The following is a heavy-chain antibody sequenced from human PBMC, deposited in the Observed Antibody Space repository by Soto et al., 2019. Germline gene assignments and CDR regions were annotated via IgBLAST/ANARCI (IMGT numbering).Heavy chain of an antibody. D-gene: IGHD3-10*01. V-gene: IGHV4-59*01. J-gene: IGHJ5*02. CDR2: VYYSGST. Sequence: PSETLSLTCTVSGGSISRSFWSWIRQPPGKGLEWIGNVYYSGSTNYNPSLKSRVTISIDTSKNQFSLRLSSVTAADTAVYYCASQTLPTYYYTSGSYTWCDPWGQGT. CDR3: ASQTLPTYYYTSGSYTWCDP. CDR1: GGSISRSF.